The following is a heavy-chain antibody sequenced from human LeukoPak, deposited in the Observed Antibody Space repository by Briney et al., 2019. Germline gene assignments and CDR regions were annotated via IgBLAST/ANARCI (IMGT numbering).Heavy chain of an antibody. CDR3: ARDGSGLAVRGWFDF. D-gene: IGHD3-10*01. Sequence: PGGSLRLSCVASGFTFNKYGIHWVRQAPGKGLEWVAVIWNDGSNEYYADSVKGRLAISRDNDKNTVNRQMNSLRAEDTAVYYCARDGSGLAVRGWFDFWGQGTLVTVPS. CDR2: IWNDGSNE. J-gene: IGHJ5*01. V-gene: IGHV3-33*01. CDR1: GFTFNKYG.